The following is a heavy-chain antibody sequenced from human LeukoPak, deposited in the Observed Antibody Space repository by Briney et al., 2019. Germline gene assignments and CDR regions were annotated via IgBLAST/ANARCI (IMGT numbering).Heavy chain of an antibody. CDR3: ARGIAARLLY. D-gene: IGHD6-6*01. Sequence: SETLSLTCTVYGGSISSYYWSWIRQPPGKGLEWIGYIYYSGSTNYNPSLKSRVTISVDTSKNQFSLKLSSVTAADTAVYYCARGIAARLLYWGQGTLVTVSS. CDR2: IYYSGST. CDR1: GGSISSYY. V-gene: IGHV4-59*01. J-gene: IGHJ4*02.